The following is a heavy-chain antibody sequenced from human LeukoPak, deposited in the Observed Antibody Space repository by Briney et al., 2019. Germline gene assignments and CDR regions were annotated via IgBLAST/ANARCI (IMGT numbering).Heavy chain of an antibody. V-gene: IGHV3-53*01. CDR3: ATGSQDSRSYSLGY. J-gene: IGHJ4*02. CDR2: IYIGGST. Sequence: GGSLRLSGAASGFTVISNYVSGVRQPPGKGRGGFSVIYIGGSTDYARSVRGRFTISRDSSKNTLYPQMNNLRAAATAVYYCATGSQDSRSYSLGYWRQGPLATVSS. CDR1: GFTVISNY. D-gene: IGHD3-10*01.